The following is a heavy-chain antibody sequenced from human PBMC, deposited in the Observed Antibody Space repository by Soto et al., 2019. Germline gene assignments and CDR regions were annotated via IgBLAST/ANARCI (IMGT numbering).Heavy chain of an antibody. CDR2: TSNSGSA. J-gene: IGHJ4*02. D-gene: IGHD3-22*01. Sequence: EPLSLTCTVSGGSVNSGTDYWSWIRQPPGKGLEWIGYTSNSGSAKYNPSLKSRVTITTDTSKNQFSLQLTSVTAADTGVYFCARERSYYYSGYFDSWGQGTQVTVSS. CDR1: GGSVNSGTDY. CDR3: ARERSYYYSGYFDS. V-gene: IGHV4-61*01.